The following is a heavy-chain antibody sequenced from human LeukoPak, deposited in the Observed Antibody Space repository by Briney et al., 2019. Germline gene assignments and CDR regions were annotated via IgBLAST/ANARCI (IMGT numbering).Heavy chain of an antibody. CDR2: INPDGSST. CDR3: ATPGIRDQYDFDS. V-gene: IGHV3-74*01. Sequence: GGSLRLSCAASAATFSSYWMHWVRQAPGKGLVWVSRINPDGSSTNYADSVKGRFTISRDNVKNTLYLQMNSLRAEDTAVYYCATPGIRDQYDFDSWGQGTLVTVS. D-gene: IGHD6-13*01. CDR1: AATFSSYW. J-gene: IGHJ4*02.